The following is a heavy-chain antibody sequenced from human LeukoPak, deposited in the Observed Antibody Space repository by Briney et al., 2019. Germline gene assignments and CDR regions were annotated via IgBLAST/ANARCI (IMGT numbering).Heavy chain of an antibody. V-gene: IGHV3-72*01. Sequence: GGSLRLSCAASGFTLSDHYMDWVRQAPGKGLEWVGRTRNKADSYTTVYAASVKGRFTISRDNSKNSLYLQMNSLRTEDTALYYCAKDAASITMIHDAFDIWGQGTMVTVSS. J-gene: IGHJ3*02. CDR1: GFTLSDHY. CDR3: AKDAASITMIHDAFDI. CDR2: TRNKADSYTT. D-gene: IGHD3-22*01.